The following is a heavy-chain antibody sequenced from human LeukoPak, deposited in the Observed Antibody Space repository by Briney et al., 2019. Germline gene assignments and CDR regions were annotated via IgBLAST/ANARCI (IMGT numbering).Heavy chain of an antibody. J-gene: IGHJ4*02. CDR3: ARESGSYSSDY. V-gene: IGHV3-7*01. D-gene: IGHD1-26*01. CDR2: IKEDGSEK. CDR1: GFTFSNNW. Sequence: GGSLRLSCVVSGFTFSNNWMSWVRQAPGKGLEWVANIKEDGSEKYYVDSVKGRFTISRDNAKNSLYLQMNSLRAEDTAVYYCARESGSYSSDYWGQGTLVTVSS.